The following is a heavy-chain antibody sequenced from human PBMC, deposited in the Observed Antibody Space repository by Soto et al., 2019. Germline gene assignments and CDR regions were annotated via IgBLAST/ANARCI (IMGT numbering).Heavy chain of an antibody. CDR2: IYYSGST. Sequence: SETLSLTCTVSGGSISSGGYYWSWIRQHPGKGLEWIGYIYYSGSTYYNPSLKSRVTISVDTSKNQFSLKLSSVTAADTAVYYCARSNYSLGYCSSTSCYRGGDWFDPWGQGTLVTVSS. CDR1: GGSISSGGYY. V-gene: IGHV4-31*03. CDR3: ARSNYSLGYCSSTSCYRGGDWFDP. J-gene: IGHJ5*02. D-gene: IGHD2-2*02.